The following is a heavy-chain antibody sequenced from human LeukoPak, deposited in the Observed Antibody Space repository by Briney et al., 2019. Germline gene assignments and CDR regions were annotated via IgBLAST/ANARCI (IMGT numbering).Heavy chain of an antibody. Sequence: ASVKVSCKASGYTFTGYYKHWVRQAPGQGLEWMGRINPNSGGTNYAQKFQGRVTMTRDTSISTAYMELSRPRSDDTAVYYCARDHGYSSGWYNYWGQGTLVTISS. V-gene: IGHV1-2*06. D-gene: IGHD6-19*01. CDR1: GYTFTGYY. CDR2: INPNSGGT. CDR3: ARDHGYSSGWYNY. J-gene: IGHJ4*02.